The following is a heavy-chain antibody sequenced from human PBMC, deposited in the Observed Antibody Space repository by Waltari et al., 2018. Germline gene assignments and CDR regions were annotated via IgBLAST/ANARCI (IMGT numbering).Heavy chain of an antibody. Sequence: QVQLVQSGVEVKKPGASVRVSCKASGYTFTVYYLHWIRQAPGQGPEWMGWINPNNGATHYAQKFQGRVTMTRDTSINTDYLEVTSDDTAVYFCARDRWGESHGYGYWGRGTLVTVSS. CDR2: INPNNGAT. V-gene: IGHV1-2*02. J-gene: IGHJ4*02. D-gene: IGHD7-27*01. CDR3: ARDRWGESHGYGY. CDR1: GYTFTVYY.